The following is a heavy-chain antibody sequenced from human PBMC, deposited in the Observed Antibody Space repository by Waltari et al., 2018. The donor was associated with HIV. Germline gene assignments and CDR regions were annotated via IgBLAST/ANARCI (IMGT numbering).Heavy chain of an antibody. CDR3: ARERGGYDILTGYWEVDV. D-gene: IGHD3-9*01. CDR1: DYSISSGYY. CDR2: IYHSGST. J-gene: IGHJ6*02. V-gene: IGHV4-38-2*02. Sequence: QVQLQESGPGLVKPSETLSLTCAVSDYSISSGYYWGWIRQPPGKGLGWIGSIYHSGSTYYNPSLKSRVTISVATSKNQFSLKLSSVTAADTAVYYCARERGGYDILTGYWEVDVWGQGTTVTVSS.